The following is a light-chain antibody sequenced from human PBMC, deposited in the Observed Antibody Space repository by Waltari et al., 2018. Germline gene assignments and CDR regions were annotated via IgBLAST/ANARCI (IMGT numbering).Light chain of an antibody. Sequence: SYELTQPPSGSVSPGQTARITCSGDKLGDKYDCWYQQQPSQSPVLVIYQDSKRPSRIPERFSGSNSGNTATLTISGTQAMDEADYYCQAWDSSTVVFGGGTKLTVL. V-gene: IGLV3-1*01. CDR2: QDS. CDR1: KLGDKY. CDR3: QAWDSSTVV. J-gene: IGLJ2*01.